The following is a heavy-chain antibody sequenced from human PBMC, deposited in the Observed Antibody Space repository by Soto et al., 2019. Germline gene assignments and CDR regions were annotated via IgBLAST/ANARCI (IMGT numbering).Heavy chain of an antibody. CDR1: GGSISNHY. Sequence: QVQLQESGPGLVKPSETLSLTCSVSGGSISNHYWSWIRQPPGKGLEWIGYIYYNGNTNYNPSLKSRVTMSVDTSRNQISLQLTTVTAADTAVYYCTRANWYSEYWGQGTLVTVPS. D-gene: IGHD7-27*01. CDR3: TRANWYSEY. CDR2: IYYNGNT. V-gene: IGHV4-59*11. J-gene: IGHJ4*02.